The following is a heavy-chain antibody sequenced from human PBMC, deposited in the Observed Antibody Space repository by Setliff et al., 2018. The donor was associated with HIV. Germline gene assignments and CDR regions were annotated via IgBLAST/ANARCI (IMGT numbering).Heavy chain of an antibody. J-gene: IGHJ4*01. CDR1: GFSISTYW. D-gene: IGHD2-21*01. CDR2: IYSGSSSA. CDR3: AKEPSSCSAPRPSLCGYFDS. Sequence: GGSLRLSCAASGFSISTYWMNWVRQAPGKGPEWISFIYSGSSSAVFADSVKGRFTISRDNSRNTLFLQMNSLRAEDTAVYYCAKEPSSCSAPRPSLCGYFDSWGQGTQVTVSS. V-gene: IGHV3-23*03.